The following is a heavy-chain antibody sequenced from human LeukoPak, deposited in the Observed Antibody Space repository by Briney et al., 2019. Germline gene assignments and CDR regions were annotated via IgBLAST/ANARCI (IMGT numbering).Heavy chain of an antibody. CDR2: INPNSGGT. D-gene: IGHD3-9*01. Sequence: GASVKVSCKASGYTFTSYYMHWVRQAPGQGLEWMGWINPNSGGTNYAQKFQGRVTMTRDTSISTAYMELSRLRSDDTAVYYCARGDDILTGFDYWGQETLVTVSS. V-gene: IGHV1-2*02. J-gene: IGHJ4*02. CDR3: ARGDDILTGFDY. CDR1: GYTFTSYY.